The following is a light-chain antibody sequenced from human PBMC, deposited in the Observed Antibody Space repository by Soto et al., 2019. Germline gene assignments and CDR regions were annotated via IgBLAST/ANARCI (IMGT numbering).Light chain of an antibody. CDR3: QRFGSSPPSWT. Sequence: EIVLTQSPGTLSLSPGKGATISCRASQSVSSTYLAWYQQKPGQAPRLLIYGASSRAAGIPDRFSGSGSGTDYTLTISRLEPEDFAIYYCQRFGSSPPSWTFGQGTKVDIK. CDR2: GAS. V-gene: IGKV3-20*01. J-gene: IGKJ1*01. CDR1: QSVSSTY.